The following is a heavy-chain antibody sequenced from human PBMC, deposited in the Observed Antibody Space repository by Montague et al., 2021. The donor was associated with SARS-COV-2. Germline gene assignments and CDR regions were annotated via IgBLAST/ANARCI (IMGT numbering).Heavy chain of an antibody. V-gene: IGHV6-1*01. D-gene: IGHD6-13*01. CDR2: TYYTSKWNY. CDR3: ARVGRQQLVRLSGMDV. CDR1: GDTVSISSAA. J-gene: IGHJ6*02. Sequence: CAISGDTVSISSAAWNWIRQSPSRGLGWLGRTYYTSKWNYNYPLSLQXRLTIRPDMSRNQFSLKLSSVTAADTAVYYCARVGRQQLVRLSGMDVWGQGTTVTVSS.